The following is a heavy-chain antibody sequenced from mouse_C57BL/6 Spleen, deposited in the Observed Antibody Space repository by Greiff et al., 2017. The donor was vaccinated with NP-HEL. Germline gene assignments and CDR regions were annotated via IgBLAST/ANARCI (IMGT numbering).Heavy chain of an antibody. V-gene: IGHV7-3*01. Sequence: EVMLVESGGGLVQPGGSLSLSCAASGFTFTDYYMSWVRQPPGKALEWLGFIRNKANGYTTEYSASVKGRFTISRDNSQSILYLQMNALRAEDSATYYCARSSYLRAMDYWGQGTSVTVSS. J-gene: IGHJ4*01. CDR2: IRNKANGYTT. D-gene: IGHD1-1*01. CDR1: GFTFTDYY. CDR3: ARSSYLRAMDY.